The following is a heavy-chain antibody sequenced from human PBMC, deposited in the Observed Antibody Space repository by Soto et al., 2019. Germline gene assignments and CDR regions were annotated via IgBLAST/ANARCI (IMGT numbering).Heavy chain of an antibody. CDR3: ARALHDSSCYYLNWFDP. J-gene: IGHJ5*02. CDR2: IIPIFGTA. CDR1: GGTFSSYA. V-gene: IGHV1-69*01. Sequence: QVQLVQSGAEVKKPGSSVKVSCKASGGTFSSYAISWVRQAPGQGLEWMGGIIPIFGTANYAQKFQGRVTITADESTSTAYMERSSLRSEDTAVYYWARALHDSSCYYLNWFDPWCQGTLVTVSS. D-gene: IGHD3-22*01.